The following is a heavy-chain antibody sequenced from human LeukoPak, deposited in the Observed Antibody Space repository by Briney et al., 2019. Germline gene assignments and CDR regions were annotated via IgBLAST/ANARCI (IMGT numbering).Heavy chain of an antibody. V-gene: IGHV5-51*01. CDR2: IYPGDSDT. CDR1: GYSFTSYW. D-gene: IGHD2/OR15-2a*01. CDR3: AREKFLYGMDV. J-gene: IGHJ6*02. Sequence: AESLKISCKGSGYSFTSYWIGWVGQMYVKGLEWMGIIYPGDSDTRYSPSFQGQVTISADKSISTAYLQWSSLKASDTAMYYCAREKFLYGMDVWGQGTTVTVSS.